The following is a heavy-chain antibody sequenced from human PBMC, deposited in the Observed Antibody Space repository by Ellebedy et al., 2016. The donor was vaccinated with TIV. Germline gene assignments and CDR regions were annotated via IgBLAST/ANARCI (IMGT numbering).Heavy chain of an antibody. CDR2: ISAYNGNT. CDR1: GYSFTSYW. J-gene: IGHJ4*02. CDR3: ARTGVGATHIDY. V-gene: IGHV1-18*04. D-gene: IGHD1-26*01. Sequence: GGSLRLSCKGSGYSFTSYWIGWVRQAPGQGLEWMGWISAYNGNTNYAQKLQGRVTMTTDTSTSTAYMELRSLRSDDTAVYYCARTGVGATHIDYWGQGTLVTVSS.